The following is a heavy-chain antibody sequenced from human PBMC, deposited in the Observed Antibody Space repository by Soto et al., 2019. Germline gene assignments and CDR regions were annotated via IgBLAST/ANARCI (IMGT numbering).Heavy chain of an antibody. J-gene: IGHJ4*02. Sequence: GGSLRLSCAASGFTFSSYAMHWVRQAPGKGLEWVAVISYDGSNKYYADSVKGRFTISRDNSKNTLYLQMNSLRAEDTAVYYCAREKKWIAAAALDYWGQGTLDT. CDR3: AREKKWIAAAALDY. CDR2: ISYDGSNK. V-gene: IGHV3-30-3*01. CDR1: GFTFSSYA. D-gene: IGHD6-13*01.